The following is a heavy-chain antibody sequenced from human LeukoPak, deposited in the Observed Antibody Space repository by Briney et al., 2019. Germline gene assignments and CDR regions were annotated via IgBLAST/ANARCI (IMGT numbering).Heavy chain of an antibody. CDR1: GFTFSSYS. D-gene: IGHD3-9*01. J-gene: IGHJ4*02. V-gene: IGHV3-21*04. Sequence: GGSLRLSCAASGFTFSSYSMNWVRQAPGKGLEWVSSISSSSSYIYYADSVKGRFTISRDNAKNSLYLQMNSLRAEDTAVYYCARGYDILTGPTSFDYWGQGTLVTVSS. CDR2: ISSSSSYI. CDR3: ARGYDILTGPTSFDY.